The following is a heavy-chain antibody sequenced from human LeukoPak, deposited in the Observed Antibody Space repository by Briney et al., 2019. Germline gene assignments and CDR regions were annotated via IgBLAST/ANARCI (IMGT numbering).Heavy chain of an antibody. J-gene: IGHJ3*02. Sequence: ASVKVSCKASGYTFTSYGISWVRQAPGQGLEWMGWISAYDGNTNYAQKRRGRVTMTTDTSTSTAYMELRSLRSDDTAVYYCARDCSVYCSSISCCFRAFDIWGQGTMVTVSS. CDR2: ISAYDGNT. V-gene: IGHV1-18*01. D-gene: IGHD2-2*01. CDR3: ARDCSVYCSSISCCFRAFDI. CDR1: GYTFTSYG.